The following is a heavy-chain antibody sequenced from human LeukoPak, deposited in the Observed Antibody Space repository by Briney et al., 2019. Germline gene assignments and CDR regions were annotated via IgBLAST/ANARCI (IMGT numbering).Heavy chain of an antibody. CDR1: GGSFSGYY. J-gene: IGHJ3*02. V-gene: IGHV4-34*01. D-gene: IGHD3-22*01. CDR2: INHSGST. CDR3: ASLTTADAFDI. Sequence: SETLSLTCAVYGGSFSGYYWSWIRQPPGKGLEWIGEINHSGSTNYNPSLKSRVNVSVDKSRNQFSLKLSSVTAADTAVFYCASLTTADAFDIWGQGTMVTVSS.